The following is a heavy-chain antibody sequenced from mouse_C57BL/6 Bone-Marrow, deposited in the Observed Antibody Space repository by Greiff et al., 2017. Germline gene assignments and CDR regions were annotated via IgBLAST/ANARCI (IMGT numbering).Heavy chain of an antibody. CDR3: TTYSTIDY. Sequence: VQLQQSGAELVRPGASVKLSCTASGFNIKDDYMHWVKQRPEQGLEWIGWIDPENGDTEYASKFQGKATITADTSSNTAYLQLSSLAAEDTAVYYCTTYSTIDYWGQGTSLTVSS. V-gene: IGHV14-4*01. D-gene: IGHD5-1*01. CDR1: GFNIKDDY. CDR2: IDPENGDT. J-gene: IGHJ2*02.